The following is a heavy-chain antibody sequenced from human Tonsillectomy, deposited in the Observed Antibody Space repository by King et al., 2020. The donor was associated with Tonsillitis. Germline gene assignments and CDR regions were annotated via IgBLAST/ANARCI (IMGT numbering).Heavy chain of an antibody. CDR2: ISYDGSNK. CDR1: GFIFSSYG. J-gene: IGHJ4*02. V-gene: IGHV3-30*18. D-gene: IGHD5-12*01. CDR3: AKRGGYAKTALIDY. Sequence: VQLVESGGGVVQPGRSLRLSCEASGFIFSSYGMHWVRQAPGKGLEWVAVISYDGSNKYYADSVKGRFTISRDNSKNTLYLQMNSLRAEDTAVYYCAKRGGYAKTALIDYWGQGTLVTVSS.